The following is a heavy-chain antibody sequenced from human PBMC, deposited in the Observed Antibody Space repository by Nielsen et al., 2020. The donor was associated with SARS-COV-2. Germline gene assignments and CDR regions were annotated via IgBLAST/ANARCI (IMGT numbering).Heavy chain of an antibody. J-gene: IGHJ4*02. CDR3: AKDDSSGLGFDY. D-gene: IGHD6-19*01. CDR2: ISWDDGST. CDR1: GFNFEHYT. V-gene: IGHV3-43*01. Sequence: GESLKISCAASGFNFEHYTMHWVRQAPGKGLEWVSLISWDDGSTYYADSVKGRFTISRDNSKNSLYPQMDSLRTEDTASYFCAKDDSSGLGFDYWGQGTLVTVSS.